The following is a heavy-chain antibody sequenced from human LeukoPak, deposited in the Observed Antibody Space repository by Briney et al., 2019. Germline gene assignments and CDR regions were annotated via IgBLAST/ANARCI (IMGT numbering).Heavy chain of an antibody. CDR2: IYHSGST. CDR1: GYSISSGYY. D-gene: IGHD6-13*01. J-gene: IGHJ4*02. CDR3: ARMRRQQLVFDY. Sequence: PSETLSLTCTVSGYSISSGYYWGWIRQPPGKGLEWIGSIYHSGSTYYNPSLKSRVTISVDTSKNQFSLKLSSVTAADTAVYYCARMRRQQLVFDYWGQGTLVTVSS. V-gene: IGHV4-38-2*02.